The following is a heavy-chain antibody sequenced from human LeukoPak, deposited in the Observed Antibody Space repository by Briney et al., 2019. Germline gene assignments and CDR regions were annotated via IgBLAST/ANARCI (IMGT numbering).Heavy chain of an antibody. Sequence: GGSLRLSCEASGFTFNTYSMNWARQAPGKGLEWVSSIDSSGGYIFYADSVKGRFIISRDNAKNSLYLQMNRLRADDMAVYYCARDRWGYSYGGDWGQGTLVTVSS. CDR3: ARDRWGYSYGGD. D-gene: IGHD5-18*01. CDR2: IDSSGGYI. J-gene: IGHJ4*02. CDR1: GFTFNTYS. V-gene: IGHV3-21*01.